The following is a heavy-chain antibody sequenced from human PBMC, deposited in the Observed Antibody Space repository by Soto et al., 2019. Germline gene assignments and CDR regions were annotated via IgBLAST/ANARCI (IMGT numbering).Heavy chain of an antibody. V-gene: IGHV3-13*05. J-gene: IGHJ6*01. Sequence: XGSLIISCATSVITFSNFCIHLVLQVPGKGLEWVSAIGAARDPYYLGSVKGRFTISRENAKNSVYLQMNDLRAGDSAVYYCARAYTGRLQRRADYYYAMDVWGQGTTVTVYS. D-gene: IGHD2-2*02. CDR2: IGAARDP. CDR3: ARAYTGRLQRRADYYYAMDV. CDR1: VITFSNFC.